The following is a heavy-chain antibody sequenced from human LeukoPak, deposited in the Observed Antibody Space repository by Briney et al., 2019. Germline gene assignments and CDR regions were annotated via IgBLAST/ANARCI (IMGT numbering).Heavy chain of an antibody. Sequence: GGSLRLSCAASGFTFSSYAMSWVRQAPGKGLEWVSAISGSGGSTYYADSVKGRFTISRDNSKNTLYLQMNSLRAEDTALYYCAKDIYDYGDYGTNAFDIWGQGTMVTVSS. J-gene: IGHJ3*02. CDR2: ISGSGGST. CDR1: GFTFSSYA. CDR3: AKDIYDYGDYGTNAFDI. V-gene: IGHV3-23*01. D-gene: IGHD4-17*01.